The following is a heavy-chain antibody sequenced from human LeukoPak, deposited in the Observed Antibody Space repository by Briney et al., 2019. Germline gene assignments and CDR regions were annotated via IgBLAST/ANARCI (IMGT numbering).Heavy chain of an antibody. D-gene: IGHD3-22*01. Sequence: GGSLRLSCAASGFTFSSYAMSWVRQAPGKGLEWVSAISGSGGSTYYADSVKGRFTISRDNSKNTLYLQMNSLRAEDTAVYYCANLWVAYHDSRRDAFDIWGQGTMVTVSS. CDR3: ANLWVAYHDSRRDAFDI. V-gene: IGHV3-23*01. J-gene: IGHJ3*02. CDR1: GFTFSSYA. CDR2: ISGSGGST.